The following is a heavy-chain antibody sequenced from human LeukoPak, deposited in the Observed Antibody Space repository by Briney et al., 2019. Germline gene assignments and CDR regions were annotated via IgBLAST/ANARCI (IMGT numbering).Heavy chain of an antibody. CDR3: ARDFHARFDP. CDR2: IHYTGST. CDR1: GGSISSSSYY. Sequence: SETLSLTCTVSGGSISSSSYYWGWIRQPPGKVLEWIGSIHYTGSTNYNPSLKSRVTISVDTSKNQFSLKLSFVTAADTAVYYCARDFHARFDPWGQGTLVTVSS. J-gene: IGHJ5*02. V-gene: IGHV4-39*07.